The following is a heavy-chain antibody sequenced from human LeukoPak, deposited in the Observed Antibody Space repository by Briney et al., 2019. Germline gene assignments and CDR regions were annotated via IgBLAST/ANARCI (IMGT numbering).Heavy chain of an antibody. D-gene: IGHD1-26*01. CDR1: GFTFTNYW. V-gene: IGHV3-74*01. Sequence: QPGGSLGLSCAASGFTFTNYWIHWVRQAPGEGLVWVSRINSDGSVTRYADSVKGRFTISRDNAKNTVFLQMNSLKTEDTAVYYCARDRGALDSWGQGTLVTVSP. CDR3: ARDRGALDS. J-gene: IGHJ4*02. CDR2: INSDGSVT.